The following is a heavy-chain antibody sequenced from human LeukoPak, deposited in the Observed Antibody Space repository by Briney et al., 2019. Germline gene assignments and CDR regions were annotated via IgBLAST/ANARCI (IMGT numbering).Heavy chain of an antibody. D-gene: IGHD4/OR15-4a*01. Sequence: GGSLRLPCSASGFTFSNYAMHWVRQAPGEGLEYVSAISSNGDSTYYADSVKGRFIISRDNSKNSLSLHMSSLRAEDTAVYYCVKSASSYGANWFDPWGQGTLVTVSS. V-gene: IGHV3-64D*09. CDR2: ISSNGDST. CDR1: GFTFSNYA. CDR3: VKSASSYGANWFDP. J-gene: IGHJ5*02.